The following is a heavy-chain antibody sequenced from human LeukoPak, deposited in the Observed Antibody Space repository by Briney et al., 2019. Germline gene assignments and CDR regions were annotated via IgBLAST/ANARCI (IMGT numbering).Heavy chain of an antibody. V-gene: IGHV1-69*13. CDR3: ARGPYYYASSGAPGGNWFDP. CDR1: GGTFSSYA. J-gene: IGHJ5*02. Sequence: ASVKVSCKASGGTFSSYAISWVRQAPEQGLEWMGGIIPIFGTANYAQKFQGRVTITADESTSTAYMELSSLRSEDTAVYYCARGPYYYASSGAPGGNWFDPWGQGTLVTVSS. CDR2: IIPIFGTA. D-gene: IGHD3-22*01.